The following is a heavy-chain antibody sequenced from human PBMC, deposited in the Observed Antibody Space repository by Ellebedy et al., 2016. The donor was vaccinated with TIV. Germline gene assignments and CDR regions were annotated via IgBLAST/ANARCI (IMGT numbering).Heavy chain of an antibody. Sequence: GESLKISCKGSGSSFTSYWIGWVRQMPGKGLEWVGIIYPGDSATRYSPSFQGQVTMAADKSISTAYLQWSSLKASDTAMYYCARRMAVGNSSWDYWGQGTLVTVSS. CDR3: ARRMAVGNSSWDY. D-gene: IGHD6-6*01. J-gene: IGHJ4*02. CDR2: IYPGDSAT. CDR1: GSSFTSYW. V-gene: IGHV5-51*01.